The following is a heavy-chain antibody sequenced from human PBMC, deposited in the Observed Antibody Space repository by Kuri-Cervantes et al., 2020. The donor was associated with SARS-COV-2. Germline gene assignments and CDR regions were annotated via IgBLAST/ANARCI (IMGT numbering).Heavy chain of an antibody. CDR2: ISAYNGNT. V-gene: IGHV1-18*01. CDR3: AKVPGDGYNWNYSPLFDY. D-gene: IGHD1-7*01. Sequence: ASVKVSCKASGGTFGSSGFSWVRQAPGQGLEWMGWISAYNGNTNYAQKFQGRVTMTTDTSTSTAYMELRSLRSDDAAVYYCAKVPGDGYNWNYSPLFDYWGQGTLVTVSS. CDR1: GGTFGSSG. J-gene: IGHJ4*02.